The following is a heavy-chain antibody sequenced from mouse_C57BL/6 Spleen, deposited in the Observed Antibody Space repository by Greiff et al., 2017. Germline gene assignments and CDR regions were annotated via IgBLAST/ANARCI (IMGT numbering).Heavy chain of an antibody. CDR3: ARVEGAMDY. J-gene: IGHJ4*01. V-gene: IGHV1-26*01. CDR2: INPNNGGT. Sequence: VQLQQSGPELVKPGASVKISCKASGYTFTDYYMNWVKQSHGKSLEWIGDINPNNGGTSYNQKFKGKATLTVDKSSSTAYMELRSLTSEDSAVYYCARVEGAMDYWGQGTSVTVSS. CDR1: GYTFTDYY.